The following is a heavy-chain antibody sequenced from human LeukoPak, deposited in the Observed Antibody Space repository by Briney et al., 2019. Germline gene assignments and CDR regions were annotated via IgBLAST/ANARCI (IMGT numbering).Heavy chain of an antibody. J-gene: IGHJ4*02. Sequence: SETLSLTCTVSGGSISSSSYYWGWIRQPPGKGLEWIGSIYCSGSTYYNPSLKSRVTISVDTSKNQFSLKLSSVTAADTAVYYCARHRQWLVYFDYWGQGTLVTVSS. D-gene: IGHD6-19*01. CDR3: ARHRQWLVYFDY. V-gene: IGHV4-39*01. CDR1: GGSISSSSYY. CDR2: IYCSGST.